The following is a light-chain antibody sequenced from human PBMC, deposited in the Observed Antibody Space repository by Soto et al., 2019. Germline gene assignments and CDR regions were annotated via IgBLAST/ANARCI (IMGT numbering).Light chain of an antibody. Sequence: EIVMTQSPATLSVSPGERATLSCRASPSVSGNLAWYQQKPGQAPRLLIYGASTRATVIPARFSGSGSGTEFTLTITRLQSEDFAVYYCQQYNNWPPTFGQGTKVEIK. V-gene: IGKV3D-15*01. CDR2: GAS. J-gene: IGKJ1*01. CDR1: PSVSGN. CDR3: QQYNNWPPT.